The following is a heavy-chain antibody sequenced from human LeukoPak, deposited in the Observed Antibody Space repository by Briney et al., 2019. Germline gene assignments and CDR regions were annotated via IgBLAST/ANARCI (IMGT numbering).Heavy chain of an antibody. CDR1: GGSISSHF. Sequence: SETLSLTCTVSGGSISSHFWSWIRQPPGKGLEWIAYVHYTGSTNYNPSLKSRVTISMGTSKKQFSLRLRSVTAADTAVYYCARVERYNGDYGWFDPWGQGTLVSVSS. D-gene: IGHD4-17*01. V-gene: IGHV4-59*11. CDR2: VHYTGST. CDR3: ARVERYNGDYGWFDP. J-gene: IGHJ5*02.